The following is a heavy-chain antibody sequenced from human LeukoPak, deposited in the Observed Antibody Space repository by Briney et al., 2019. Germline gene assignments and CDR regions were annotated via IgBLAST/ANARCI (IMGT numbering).Heavy chain of an antibody. CDR2: LSGDGSST. CDR3: ARGGGMGTTSGDY. V-gene: IGHV3-74*03. CDR1: GFTFSTYW. J-gene: IGHJ4*01. Sequence: GGSLRLSCVASGFTFSTYWMHWVRQAPGKGLLWVSRLSGDGSSTKYADSLKGRFTISRDNPKNSLYLQMNSLRDEDTAVYYCARGGGMGTTSGDYWGQGTLVTVSS. D-gene: IGHD1-26*01.